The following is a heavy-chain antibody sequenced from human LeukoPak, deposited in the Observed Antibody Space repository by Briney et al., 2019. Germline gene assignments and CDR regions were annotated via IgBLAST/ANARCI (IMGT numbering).Heavy chain of an antibody. D-gene: IGHD6-19*01. CDR2: ISSSSTYI. CDR1: GFTFSNYG. CDR3: AKSSGWNYYYYMDV. Sequence: PGGSLRLSXAASGFTFSNYGMNWVRQAPGKGLEWVSSISSSSTYIYYADSVKGRFTISRDNAKNSLYLQMNSLRAEDTAVYYCAKSSGWNYYYYMDVWGKGTTVIASS. V-gene: IGHV3-21*01. J-gene: IGHJ6*03.